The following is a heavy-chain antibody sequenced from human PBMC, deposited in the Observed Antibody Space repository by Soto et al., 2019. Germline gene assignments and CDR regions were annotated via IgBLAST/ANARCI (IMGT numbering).Heavy chain of an antibody. V-gene: IGHV3-30-3*01. CDR2: ISYDGSNK. CDR3: TGYYYYYYGMDV. CDR1: GFTFSSYA. J-gene: IGHJ6*02. Sequence: QVQLVESGGGVVQPGRSLRLSCAASGFTFSSYAMHWVRQAPGKGLEWVAVISYDGSNKYYADSVKGRFTISRDNSKNTLYLQMNSLRAEDTAVYYCTGYYYYYYGMDVWGQGTTVTVSS. D-gene: IGHD1-1*01.